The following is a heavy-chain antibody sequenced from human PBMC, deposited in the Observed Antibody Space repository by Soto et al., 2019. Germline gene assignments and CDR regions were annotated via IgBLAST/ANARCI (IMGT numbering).Heavy chain of an antibody. CDR2: IIPIFGTA. J-gene: IGHJ4*02. CDR3: ARRGPDYYDSSGYYFS. CDR1: GGPLISYA. D-gene: IGHD3-22*01. Sequence: SVKVACTASGGPLISYAVIWVRQAPGQGLEWMGGIIPIFGTANYAQKFQGRVTITADESTSTAYMELSSLRSEDTAVYYCARRGPDYYDSSGYYFSWAQGTLVTVSS. V-gene: IGHV1-69*01.